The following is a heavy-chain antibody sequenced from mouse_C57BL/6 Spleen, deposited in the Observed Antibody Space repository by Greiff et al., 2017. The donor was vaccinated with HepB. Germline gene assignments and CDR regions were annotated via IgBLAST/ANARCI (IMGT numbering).Heavy chain of an antibody. Sequence: VQLQQSGAELVKPGASVKISCKASGYAFSSYWMNWVKQRPGQGLEWIGDIYPGSGSTNYNEKFKSKATLTVDTSSSTAYMQLSSLTSEDSAVYYCARKDYYGSSYVGWGTGTTVTVSS. CDR3: ARKDYYGSSYVG. V-gene: IGHV1-55*01. CDR2: IYPGSGST. CDR1: GYAFSSYW. J-gene: IGHJ1*03. D-gene: IGHD1-1*01.